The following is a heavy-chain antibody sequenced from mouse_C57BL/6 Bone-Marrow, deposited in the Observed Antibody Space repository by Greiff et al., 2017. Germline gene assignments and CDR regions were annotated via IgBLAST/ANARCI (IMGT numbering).Heavy chain of an antibody. D-gene: IGHD4-1*01. CDR3: ARALGPYYFDY. CDR1: GYTFTDYY. Sequence: VMLVESGAELVRPGASVKLSCKASGYTFTDYYINWVKQRPGQGLEWIARIYPGSGNTYYNEKFKGKATLTAEKSSSTAYMQLSSLTSEDSAVYFCARALGPYYFDYWGQGTTLTVSS. J-gene: IGHJ2*01. V-gene: IGHV1-76*01. CDR2: IYPGSGNT.